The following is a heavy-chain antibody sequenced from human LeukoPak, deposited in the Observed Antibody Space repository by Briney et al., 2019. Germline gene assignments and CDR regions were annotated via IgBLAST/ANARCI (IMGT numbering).Heavy chain of an antibody. D-gene: IGHD6-19*01. J-gene: IGHJ4*02. Sequence: SETLFLTCTVSGDSNSNSIYYWAWIRQPPGKGLEWIATIDYSGSTYYNPSLKSRATISKDTSKNQFSLKVTSVTAADTAVYYCAREYTLYRSGWFLDYWGQGTVVAVSS. CDR2: IDYSGST. CDR3: AREYTLYRSGWFLDY. CDR1: GDSNSNSIYY. V-gene: IGHV4-39*07.